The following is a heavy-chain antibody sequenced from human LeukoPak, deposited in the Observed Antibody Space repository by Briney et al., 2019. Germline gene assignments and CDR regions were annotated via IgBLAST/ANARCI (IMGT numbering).Heavy chain of an antibody. J-gene: IGHJ4*02. CDR3: ARDQYDTWSRRGNFDS. Sequence: PGGSLRFSCVASGFTFGKYWMSWVRQAPGKGLEWVANIKLDGSEKNYVDSVKGRFTISRDNTKNSLYLQMNSLRAEDTAVFYCARDQYDTWSRRGNFDSWGQGTLVIVSS. CDR1: GFTFGKYW. D-gene: IGHD3/OR15-3a*01. CDR2: IKLDGSEK. V-gene: IGHV3-7*03.